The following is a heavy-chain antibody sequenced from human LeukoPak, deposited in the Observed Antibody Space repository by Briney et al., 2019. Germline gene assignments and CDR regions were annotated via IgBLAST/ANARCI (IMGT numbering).Heavy chain of an antibody. CDR2: IYYSGST. D-gene: IGHD6-13*01. CDR1: GGSISSSSYY. Sequence: PSETLSLTCTVSGGSISSSSYYWGWIRQPPGKGLEWIGSIYYSGSTYYNPSLKSRVTISVDTSKNQFSLKLSSVTAADTAVYYCARREGSSWLHYFDYWGQGTLVTVSS. V-gene: IGHV4-39*01. J-gene: IGHJ4*02. CDR3: ARREGSSWLHYFDY.